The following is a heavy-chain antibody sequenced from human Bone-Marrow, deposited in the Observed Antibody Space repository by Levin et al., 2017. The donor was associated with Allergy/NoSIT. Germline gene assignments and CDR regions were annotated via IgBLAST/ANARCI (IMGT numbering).Heavy chain of an antibody. J-gene: IGHJ4*02. D-gene: IGHD1-20*01. Sequence: QPGESLKISCAASGFTFSDHYMDWVRQTPGKRLEWVGRTRNKRNRYSTEYAASVRGRFTISRDESQNSLYLQMSSLKTEDTAVYYCVRGYNSFDSWGQGTLVTVSS. CDR2: TRNKRNRYST. CDR1: GFTFSDHY. CDR3: VRGYNSFDS. V-gene: IGHV3-72*01.